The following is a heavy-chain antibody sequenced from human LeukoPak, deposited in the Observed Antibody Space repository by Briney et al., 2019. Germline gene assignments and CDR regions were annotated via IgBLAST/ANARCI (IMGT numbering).Heavy chain of an antibody. CDR1: GYSFTDYY. CDR2: INPNSGGT. D-gene: IGHD6-19*01. J-gene: IGHJ5*02. CDR3: ARGYSSGWYVLVSWFDP. Sequence: ASVKVSCKTSGYSFTDYYMHWVRQAPGQGLEWMGWINPNSGGTNYAQKFQGRVTMTGDTSISTAYMELSRLRSDDTAVYYCARGYSSGWYVLVSWFDPWGQGTLVTVSS. V-gene: IGHV1-2*02.